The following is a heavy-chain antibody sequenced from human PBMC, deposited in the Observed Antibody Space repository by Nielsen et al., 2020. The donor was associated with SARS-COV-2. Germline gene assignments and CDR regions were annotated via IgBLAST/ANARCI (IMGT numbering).Heavy chain of an antibody. J-gene: IGHJ3*02. CDR1: GFTLSSYA. CDR2: ISRNGETT. CDR3: ARDGPPRSAAFDI. V-gene: IGHV3-23*01. Sequence: GGSLRLSCAASGFTLSSYAMSWVRQAPGKGLEWVSAISRNGETTHYADSVKGRFTISRDDSKSTLYLQMNSLRSEDTALYYCARDGPPRSAAFDIWGQGTMVTVSS.